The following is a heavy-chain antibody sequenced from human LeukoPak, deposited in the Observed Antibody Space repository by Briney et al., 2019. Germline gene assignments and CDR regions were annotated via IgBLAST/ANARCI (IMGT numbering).Heavy chain of an antibody. CDR2: INHSGST. Sequence: SETLSLTCAVYSGSFSGYYWSWIRQPPGKGLEWIGEINHSGSTNYNPSLKSRVTISVDTSKNQFSLKLSSVTAADTAVYYCARGPAFDIWGQGTMVTVSS. V-gene: IGHV4-34*01. J-gene: IGHJ3*02. CDR1: SGSFSGYY. CDR3: ARGPAFDI.